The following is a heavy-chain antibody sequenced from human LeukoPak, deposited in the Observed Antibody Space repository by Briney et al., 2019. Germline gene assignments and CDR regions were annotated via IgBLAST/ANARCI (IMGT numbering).Heavy chain of an antibody. V-gene: IGHV1-2*02. J-gene: IGHJ4*02. CDR1: GYTFTGYY. CDR2: ITPNSGGT. D-gene: IGHD3-10*01. Sequence: ASVKVSCKASGYTFTGYYIHWVRQAPGQGLEWMGWITPNSGGTNYAQKFQGRVTMTRDTSISTAYMELSRLRSDDTAVYYCARGNQWFGEEDYWGQGTLVTVSS. CDR3: ARGNQWFGEEDY.